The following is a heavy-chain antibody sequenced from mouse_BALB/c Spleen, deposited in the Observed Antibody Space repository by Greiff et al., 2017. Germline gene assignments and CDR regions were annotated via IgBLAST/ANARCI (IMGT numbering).Heavy chain of an antibody. D-gene: IGHD2-4*01. CDR1: GFSLTSYG. V-gene: IGHV2-2*02. Sequence: VKLMESGPGLVQPSQSLSITCTVSGFSLTSYGVHWVRQSPGKGLEWLGVIWSGGSTDYNAAFISRLSISKDNSKSQVFFKMNSLQANDTAIYYCARRGYYDYDGAMDYWGQGTSVTVSS. J-gene: IGHJ4*01. CDR2: IWSGGST. CDR3: ARRGYYDYDGAMDY.